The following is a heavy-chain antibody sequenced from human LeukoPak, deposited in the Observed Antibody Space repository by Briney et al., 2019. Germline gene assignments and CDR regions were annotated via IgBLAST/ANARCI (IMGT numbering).Heavy chain of an antibody. CDR1: GFTFSSYE. Sequence: GGSLRLSCAASGFTFSSYEMNWVRQAPGKGLEWVSYISSSGSTIYYADSVKGRFSISRDSSQNTLYLQMNSLRIEDTAVYYCARGAGYPFYMDVWGKGTTVTVSS. D-gene: IGHD5-18*01. CDR2: ISSSGSTI. CDR3: ARGAGYPFYMDV. J-gene: IGHJ6*03. V-gene: IGHV3-48*03.